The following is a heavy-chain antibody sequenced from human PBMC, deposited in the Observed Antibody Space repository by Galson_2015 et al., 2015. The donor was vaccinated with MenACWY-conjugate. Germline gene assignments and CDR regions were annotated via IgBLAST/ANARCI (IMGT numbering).Heavy chain of an antibody. CDR1: GFTFSSYW. Sequence: LRLSCAASGFTFSSYWMSWVRQAPGKGLEWVANIKQDGSEKYYVDSVKGRFTISRDNAKNSLYLQMNSLRAEDTAVYYCARALQYYDFWSEVAGMDVWGQGTTVTVSS. D-gene: IGHD3-3*01. V-gene: IGHV3-7*03. CDR2: IKQDGSEK. J-gene: IGHJ6*02. CDR3: ARALQYYDFWSEVAGMDV.